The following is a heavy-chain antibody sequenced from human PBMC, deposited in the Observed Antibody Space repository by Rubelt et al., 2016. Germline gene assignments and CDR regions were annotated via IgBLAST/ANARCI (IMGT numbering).Heavy chain of an antibody. Sequence: GVISYDGSNKYYADSVKGRFTISRDNSKNTLYLQMNSLRTEDTALYYCAKDRCSSTSCYVSYWGQGTLVTVSS. D-gene: IGHD2-2*01. V-gene: IGHV3-30*01. CDR2: ISYDGSNK. CDR3: AKDRCSSTSCYVSY. J-gene: IGHJ4*02.